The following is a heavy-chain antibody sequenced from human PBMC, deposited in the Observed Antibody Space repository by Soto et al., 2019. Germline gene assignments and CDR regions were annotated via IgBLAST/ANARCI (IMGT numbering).Heavy chain of an antibody. D-gene: IGHD6-6*01. CDR1: GGSVSSGSYY. J-gene: IGHJ3*02. Sequence: QVQLQESGPGLVKPSETLSLTCTVSGGSVSSGSYYWSWIRQPPGKGLEWIGYIYYSGSTNYNPSLKSRVTISVDTSKNQFSLKLSSVTAADTAVYYCARGGSEYSSSPGAFDIWGQGTMVTVSS. V-gene: IGHV4-61*01. CDR3: ARGGSEYSSSPGAFDI. CDR2: IYYSGST.